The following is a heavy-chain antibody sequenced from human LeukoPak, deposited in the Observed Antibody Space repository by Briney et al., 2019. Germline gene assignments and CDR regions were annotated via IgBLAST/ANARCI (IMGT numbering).Heavy chain of an antibody. J-gene: IGHJ6*04. V-gene: IGHV1-18*01. D-gene: IGHD5-12*01. CDR3: ARVSGYDYPYYSYGMDV. CDR2: ISAYNGNT. CDR1: GYTFTSYG. Sequence: ASVKVSCKASGYTFTSYGISWVRQAPGQGLEWMGWISAYNGNTNYAQKLQGRVTMTTDTSTSTAYMELRSLRSDDTAVYYCARVSGYDYPYYSYGMDVWGKGTTVPVSS.